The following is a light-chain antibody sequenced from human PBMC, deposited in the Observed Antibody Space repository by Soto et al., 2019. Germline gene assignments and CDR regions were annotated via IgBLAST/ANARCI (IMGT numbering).Light chain of an antibody. CDR1: QTVSSNY. V-gene: IGKV3-20*01. CDR3: RQYGSSPPT. Sequence: EIVLTQSPGTLSLSPGERATLSCRASQTVSSNYLAWYQQKPGQAPRLLIYGASSRATGIPDRFSGSGSGTDFTLTISRLEPDDFAVYYCRQYGSSPPTFGQGTKVEIK. J-gene: IGKJ1*01. CDR2: GAS.